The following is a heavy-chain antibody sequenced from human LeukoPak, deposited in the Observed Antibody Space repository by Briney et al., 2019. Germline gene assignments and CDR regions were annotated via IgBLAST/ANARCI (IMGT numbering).Heavy chain of an antibody. Sequence: ASVKVSCKASGYIFTSYDINWVRQATGQGLEWMGWMNPNSGNTGYAQKFQGRVTMTRNTSISTAYMELSSLRSEDTAVYYCARGRRVATISAFDIWGQGTMVTVSS. CDR2: MNPNSGNT. J-gene: IGHJ3*02. CDR3: ARGRRVATISAFDI. D-gene: IGHD5-12*01. V-gene: IGHV1-8*01. CDR1: GYIFTSYD.